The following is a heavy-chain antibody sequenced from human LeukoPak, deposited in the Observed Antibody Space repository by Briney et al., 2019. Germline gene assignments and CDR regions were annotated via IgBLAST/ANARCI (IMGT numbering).Heavy chain of an antibody. CDR1: GFTLSSYW. CDR3: ARGGMGPNDY. V-gene: IGHV3-74*01. Sequence: GGSPRLSCAASGFTLSSYWMHWVRQAPGKGLVWVSRINRDGSNTTYADSVKGRFTISRDNAKNTVYLQVNSLRAEDTAVYYCARGGMGPNDYWGQGALVTVSS. J-gene: IGHJ4*02. D-gene: IGHD3-16*01. CDR2: INRDGSNT.